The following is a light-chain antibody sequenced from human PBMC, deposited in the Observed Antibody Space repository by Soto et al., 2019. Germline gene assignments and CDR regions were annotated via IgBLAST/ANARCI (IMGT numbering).Light chain of an antibody. J-gene: IGKJ1*01. CDR2: AAA. CDR3: QKYNSAPWT. Sequence: DIQMTQSPSSLSASVGDRVTISCRASQGISNYLAWYQQKPGKVPKLLIYAAATLQLGVPSRFTGSGSATEFSLTITRLQPEDAATYYCQKYNSAPWTFGQGTKVEIK. CDR1: QGISNY. V-gene: IGKV1-27*01.